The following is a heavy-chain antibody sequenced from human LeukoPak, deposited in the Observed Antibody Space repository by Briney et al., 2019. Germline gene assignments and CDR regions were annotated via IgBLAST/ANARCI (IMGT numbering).Heavy chain of an antibody. J-gene: IGHJ4*02. CDR2: INPSGGST. CDR3: VRTIGYSYGFQSVLDY. V-gene: IGHV1-46*01. D-gene: IGHD5-18*01. Sequence: ASVKVSCKASGYTFTSYYMHWVRQAPGQGLEWMGMINPSGGSTSYAQKFQGRVTMTRDTSTSTVYMELSSLRSEDTAVYYCVRTIGYSYGFQSVLDYWGQGTLVTVSS. CDR1: GYTFTSYY.